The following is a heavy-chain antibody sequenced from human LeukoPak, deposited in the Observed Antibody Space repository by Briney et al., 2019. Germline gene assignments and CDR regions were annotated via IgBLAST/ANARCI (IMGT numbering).Heavy chain of an antibody. Sequence: GGALRLTCAASGLTFSNAWMNEVRQAPGKGLEWVGRIKRKTDGGTADYAARVKGRFTISRDDSKNTLYLQMNSPKTEDTAVYYCTTGRGDYWGQGALVTVSS. V-gene: IGHV3-15*01. CDR1: GLTFSNAW. CDR2: IKRKTDGGTA. CDR3: TTGRGDY. J-gene: IGHJ4*02. D-gene: IGHD3-10*01.